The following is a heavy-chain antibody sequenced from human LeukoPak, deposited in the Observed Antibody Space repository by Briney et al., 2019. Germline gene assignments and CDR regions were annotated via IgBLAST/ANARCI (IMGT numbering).Heavy chain of an antibody. CDR2: IYHSGST. CDR3: ARSTQASSTSFDY. D-gene: IGHD6-6*01. J-gene: IGHJ4*02. V-gene: IGHV4-59*01. Sequence: SETLSLTCTVSGGSISNYYWSWIRQPPGKGLEYIGFIYHSGSTNYNPSLKSRVTMSVDKSKNQCSLRLASVTAADTAIYFCARSTQASSTSFDYWGQGTLVTVSS. CDR1: GGSISNYY.